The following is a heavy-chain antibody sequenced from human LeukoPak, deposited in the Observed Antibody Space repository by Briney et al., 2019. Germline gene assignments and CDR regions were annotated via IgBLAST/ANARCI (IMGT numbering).Heavy chain of an antibody. J-gene: IGHJ6*03. D-gene: IGHD3-16*01. CDR3: GRAGFGTAYNRFYYYMDV. V-gene: IGHV4-38-2*01. CDR2: IFHSGIA. Sequence: SETLSLTCAVSNYPITSDYYWVWIRQPPGQGLEWSCQIFHSGIAHYNPSLKSRVTMSVDTSRSQFSVNLNSVTAADTAVYYCGRAGFGTAYNRFYYYMDVWGKGTTVTVSS. CDR1: NYPITSDYY.